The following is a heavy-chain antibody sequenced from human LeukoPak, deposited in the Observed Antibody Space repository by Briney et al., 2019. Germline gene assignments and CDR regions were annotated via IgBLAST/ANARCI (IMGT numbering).Heavy chain of an antibody. V-gene: IGHV3-23*01. CDR2: ISGSGGST. D-gene: IGHD6-13*01. CDR1: GFTFSSYA. Sequence: PGGSLRLSCAASGFTFSSYAMSWVRQAPGKGLEWVSTISGSGGSTDYADSVKGRFTISRDNAKNSLYLQMNSLRAEDTAVYYCARAPKRGYSSSWYYYFDYWGQGTLVTVSS. J-gene: IGHJ4*02. CDR3: ARAPKRGYSSSWYYYFDY.